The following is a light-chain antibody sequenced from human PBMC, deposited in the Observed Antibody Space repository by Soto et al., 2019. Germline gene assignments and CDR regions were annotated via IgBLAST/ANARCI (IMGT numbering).Light chain of an antibody. J-gene: IGKJ4*01. CDR3: QQLNSYPLT. CDR1: QGITSY. CDR2: AAS. V-gene: IGKV1-9*01. Sequence: DIQLTQSPSFLSASVGDRVTITCRASQGITSYLAWYHQKPGKAPKLLIYAASTLQSGVPSRFSGSGSGTEFTLTIISLQPEDFATYYCQQLNSYPLTFGGGTKVEIK.